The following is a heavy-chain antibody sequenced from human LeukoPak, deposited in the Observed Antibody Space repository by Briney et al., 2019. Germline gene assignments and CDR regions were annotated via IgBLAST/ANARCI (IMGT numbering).Heavy chain of an antibody. Sequence: GGSLRLSCAASGFTVSSNYMSWVRQAPGKGLEWVSVIYSGGSTYCADSVKGRFKISRHNCKNTLYVQMNGLKDEASGDNWFESGGERT. V-gene: IGHV3-53*04. CDR1: GFTVSSNY. D-gene: IGHD6-25*01. CDR3: ES. CDR2: IYSGGST. J-gene: IGHJ5*02.